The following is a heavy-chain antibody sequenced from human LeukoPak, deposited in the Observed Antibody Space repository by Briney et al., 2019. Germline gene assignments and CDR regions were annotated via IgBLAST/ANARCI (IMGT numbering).Heavy chain of an antibody. J-gene: IGHJ4*02. D-gene: IGHD3-22*01. Sequence: ASVKVSCKVSGYTLTELSMHWVRQAPGKGLEWMGGFDPEDGETIYAQKFQGRVTMTEDTSTDTAYMELSSLRSEDTAVYCCATVDSSGYYYVLPYWGQGTLVTVSS. CDR1: GYTLTELS. CDR2: FDPEDGET. V-gene: IGHV1-24*01. CDR3: ATVDSSGYYYVLPY.